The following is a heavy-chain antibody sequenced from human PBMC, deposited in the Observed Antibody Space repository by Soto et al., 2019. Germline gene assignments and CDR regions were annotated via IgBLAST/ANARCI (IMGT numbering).Heavy chain of an antibody. J-gene: IGHJ5*02. CDR3: TRDASRDSSARGWFDP. V-gene: IGHV4-38-2*02. D-gene: IGHD6-13*01. Sequence: PLETLSLTCAVSGYSISSGYYWGWLRQPPGKGLEWIGSIYHGGSTYYNPSLNSRVTLSIDMTNNHVSLILNSVTAADTAVYYCTRDASRDSSARGWFDPWGPGTLVTVSS. CDR1: GYSISSGYY. CDR2: IYHGGST.